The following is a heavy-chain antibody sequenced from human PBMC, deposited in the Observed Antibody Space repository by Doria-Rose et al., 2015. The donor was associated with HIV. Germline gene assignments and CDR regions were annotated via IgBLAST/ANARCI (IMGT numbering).Heavy chain of an antibody. V-gene: IGHV4-30-4*01. Sequence: LTCTVSGGSISSGDYYWSWIRQSPVKGLEWIAYIYRSGSTYHNPSLRSRLTISIDTSKNQFSLKLSSVTAADTAVYYCAREGIVVGSWFDPWGQGTLVSVSS. CDR3: AREGIVVGSWFDP. J-gene: IGHJ5*02. D-gene: IGHD2-15*01. CDR1: GGSISSGDYY. CDR2: IYRSGST.